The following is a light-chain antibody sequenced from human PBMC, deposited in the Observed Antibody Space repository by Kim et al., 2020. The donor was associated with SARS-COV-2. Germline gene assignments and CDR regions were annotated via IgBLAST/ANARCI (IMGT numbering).Light chain of an antibody. J-gene: IGKJ5*01. Sequence: PGERATPSCRASQSVTGTNLAWYQQRPGQAPRLLMYGASYRDSGIPDRFSGSGSGTDFTLTISRLEPEDFAVYYCQYYGSSPPVTFGQGTRLEMK. CDR3: QYYGSSPPVT. CDR1: QSVTGTN. V-gene: IGKV3-20*01. CDR2: GAS.